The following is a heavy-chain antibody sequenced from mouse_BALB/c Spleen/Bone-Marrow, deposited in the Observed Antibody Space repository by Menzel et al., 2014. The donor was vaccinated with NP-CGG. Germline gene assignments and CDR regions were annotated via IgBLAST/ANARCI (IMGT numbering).Heavy chain of an antibody. J-gene: IGHJ2*01. D-gene: IGHD2-14*01. CDR2: IDPANGNT. CDR1: GFNIKDTY. CDR3: ARYRLGTYFDY. V-gene: IGHV14-3*02. Sequence: EVQLQQSGAELVKPGASVKLSCTASGFNIKDTYMHWVKKRPEQGLGWIGRIDPANGNTKYDPKFQGKATITADTSSNTAYLQLSSLTSEDTAVYYCARYRLGTYFDYRGQGTTLTFSS.